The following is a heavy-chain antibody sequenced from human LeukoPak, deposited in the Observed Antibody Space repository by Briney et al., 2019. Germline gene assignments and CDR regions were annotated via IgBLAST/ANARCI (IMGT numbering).Heavy chain of an antibody. CDR3: ARYSGSYLGAYYFDY. CDR1: GGSISSTTYY. Sequence: PSETLSLTCTVSGGSISSTTYYWAWIRQPPGKGLEWIGSIYKTGSTNYSPSLKSRVFISVDTSNNQFSLNLSSVTAADTAVYYCARYSGSYLGAYYFDYWGQGTLVTVSS. CDR2: IYKTGST. V-gene: IGHV4-39*07. D-gene: IGHD1-26*01. J-gene: IGHJ4*02.